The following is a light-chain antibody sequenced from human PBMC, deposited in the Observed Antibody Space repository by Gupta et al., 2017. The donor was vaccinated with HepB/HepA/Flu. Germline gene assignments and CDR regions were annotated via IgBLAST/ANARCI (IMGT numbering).Light chain of an antibody. CDR2: GKN. Sequence: SSELTQDAAVSVALGQTVRIKCQGNSIRSYDARRYQQKPGQAPVLVIYGKNNRPSGIPDRFPGSSAGNTASLTITGAQAEDEADYYGNSRDSSGNHPGMVFGGGTKLTVL. CDR1: SIRSYD. J-gene: IGLJ2*01. V-gene: IGLV3-19*01. CDR3: NSRDSSGNHPGMV.